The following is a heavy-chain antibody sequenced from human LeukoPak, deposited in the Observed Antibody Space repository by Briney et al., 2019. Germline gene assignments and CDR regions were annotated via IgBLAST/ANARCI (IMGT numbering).Heavy chain of an antibody. D-gene: IGHD5/OR15-5a*01. V-gene: IGHV3-11*03. CDR3: ARFLSTSGCDY. CDR1: GFTVSTNY. J-gene: IGHJ4*02. Sequence: GGSLRLSCAASGFTVSTNYMSWIRQAPGKGLEWVSLISRSSTYTNYADSVKGRFTISRDNAKNSLYLQMNSLRSEDTAVYFCARFLSTSGCDYWGQGTLVTVSS. CDR2: ISRSSTYT.